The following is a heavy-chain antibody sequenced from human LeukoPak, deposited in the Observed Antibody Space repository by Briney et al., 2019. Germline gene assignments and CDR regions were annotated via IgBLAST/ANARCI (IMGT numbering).Heavy chain of an antibody. Sequence: GGSLRLSCAASGFTFNTYAMTWVRQAPGKGLEWVSAITGSGGDTFYADSVKGRFTISRDNFRTTLYLQMNSLRAEDTAVYYCAKLHRALTGTVDYWGQGSLVTVPS. CDR1: GFTFNTYA. CDR2: ITGSGGDT. CDR3: AKLHRALTGTVDY. J-gene: IGHJ4*02. D-gene: IGHD6-19*01. V-gene: IGHV3-23*01.